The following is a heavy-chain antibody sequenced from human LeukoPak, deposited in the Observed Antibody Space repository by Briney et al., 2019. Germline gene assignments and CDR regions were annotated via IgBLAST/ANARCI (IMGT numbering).Heavy chain of an antibody. J-gene: IGHJ3*02. CDR3: ARVGAGDYAFDI. Sequence: SETVSLSCTVSGGSISSGGYYWSWIRQPPGKGLEWIGYIYHSGSTYYNPSLKSRVTISVDRSKNQFSLKLSSVTAADTAVYYCARVGAGDYAFDIWGQGTMVTVSS. D-gene: IGHD6-19*01. CDR2: IYHSGST. V-gene: IGHV4-30-2*01. CDR1: GGSISSGGYY.